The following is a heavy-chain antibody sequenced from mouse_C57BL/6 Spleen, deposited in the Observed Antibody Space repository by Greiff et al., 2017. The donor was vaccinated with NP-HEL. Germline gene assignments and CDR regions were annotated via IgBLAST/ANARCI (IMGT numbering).Heavy chain of an antibody. CDR1: GYTFTSYW. V-gene: IGHV1-69*01. Sequence: VQLQQSGAELVMPGASVKLSCKASGYTFTSYWMHWVKQRPGQGLEWIGEIDPSDSYTNYNQKFKGKSTLTVDKSSSTAYMQLSSLTSEDSAVYYCARGITTPYWYFDVWGTGTTVTVSS. CDR3: ARGITTPYWYFDV. J-gene: IGHJ1*03. CDR2: IDPSDSYT. D-gene: IGHD1-1*01.